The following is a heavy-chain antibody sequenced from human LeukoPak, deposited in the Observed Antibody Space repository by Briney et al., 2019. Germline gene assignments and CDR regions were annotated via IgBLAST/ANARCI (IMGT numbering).Heavy chain of an antibody. D-gene: IGHD3-10*01. Sequence: ASVKVSCKASGYIFTDYYMHWVRQAPGQELGWMGRINPNSGGTNYAQKFQGRVTMTRDTSISTAYMELSRLRSDDTAVYYCARVFYYGSGTFDLWGRGTLVTVSS. V-gene: IGHV1-2*06. CDR1: GYIFTDYY. J-gene: IGHJ2*01. CDR2: INPNSGGT. CDR3: ARVFYYGSGTFDL.